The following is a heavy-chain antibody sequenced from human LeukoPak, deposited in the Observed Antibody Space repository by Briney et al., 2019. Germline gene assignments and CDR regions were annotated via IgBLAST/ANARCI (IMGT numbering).Heavy chain of an antibody. CDR1: GGSISSYY. V-gene: IGHV4-59*01. CDR3: ARAKGDY. CDR2: IYYSGST. Sequence: SETLSLTCTVSGGSISSYYWSWIRQPPGKGLEWIGYIYYSGSTNYNPSLKSRVTMSVDTSKNQFSLRLNSVTPADTAVYYCARAKGDYWGQGTLVTVSS. J-gene: IGHJ4*02.